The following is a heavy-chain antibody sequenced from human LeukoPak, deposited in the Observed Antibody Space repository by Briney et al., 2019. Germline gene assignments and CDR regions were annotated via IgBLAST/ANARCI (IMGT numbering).Heavy chain of an antibody. D-gene: IGHD3-3*01. V-gene: IGHV3-66*02. CDR1: GFTVRSNY. J-gene: IGHJ4*02. CDR2: IYSGGST. Sequence: GGSLRLSCAASGFTVRSNYMSWVRQAPGKGLEWVSVIYSGGSTYYADSVKGRFTISRDNSKNTLYLQMNSLRAEDTAVCYCAIRGRYYDFWSGIVDYWGQGTLVTVSS. CDR3: AIRGRYYDFWSGIVDY.